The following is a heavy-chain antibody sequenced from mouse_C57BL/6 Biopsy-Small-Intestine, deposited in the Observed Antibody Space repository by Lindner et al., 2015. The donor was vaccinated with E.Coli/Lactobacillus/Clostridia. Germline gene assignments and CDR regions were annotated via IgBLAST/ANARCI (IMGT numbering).Heavy chain of an antibody. J-gene: IGHJ4*01. CDR1: GYAFSSYW. CDR2: IYPGDGDT. D-gene: IGHD2-1*01. V-gene: IGHV1-80*01. Sequence: VQLQESGTELVKPGASVKISCKASGYAFSSYWMNWVKQRPGKGLEWIGQIYPGDGDTNYNGKFKGKATLTADKSSSTAYVQLSSLTSEDSAVYLCAIDDNYPYAMDYWGQGTSVTVSS. CDR3: AIDDNYPYAMDY.